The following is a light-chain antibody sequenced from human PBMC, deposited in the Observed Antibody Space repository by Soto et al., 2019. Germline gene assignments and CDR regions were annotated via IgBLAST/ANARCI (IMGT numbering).Light chain of an antibody. CDR2: EGS. J-gene: IGLJ2*01. V-gene: IGLV2-23*01. CDR1: SSDVGSYNL. Sequence: QSALTQPASVSGSPGQSITISCTGTSSDVGSYNLVSWYQQHPGKAPKLMIYEGSKRPSGVSNRLSGSKSGNTASLTISGLQAEDEADYYCCSSAGSHTEVFGRGTKLTVL. CDR3: CSSAGSHTEV.